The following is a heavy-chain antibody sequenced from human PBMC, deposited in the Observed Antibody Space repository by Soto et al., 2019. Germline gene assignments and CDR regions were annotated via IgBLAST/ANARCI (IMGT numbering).Heavy chain of an antibody. D-gene: IGHD5-12*01. CDR2: ISYDGTYE. CDR3: ATDSGYSSASAYYFDF. Sequence: PGGSLRLSCVASGFTFSDHGMHWVRQAPGMGLEWVALISYDGTYEDYIDSVKGRFTISRDSSNNMVFLQMNSLRPEDTAVYYCATDSGYSSASAYYFDFWGQGALVTVSS. V-gene: IGHV3-30*02. CDR1: GFTFSDHG. J-gene: IGHJ4*02.